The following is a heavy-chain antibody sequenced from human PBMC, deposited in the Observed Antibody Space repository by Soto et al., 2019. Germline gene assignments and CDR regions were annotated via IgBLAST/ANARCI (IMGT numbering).Heavy chain of an antibody. CDR3: AKERSDHRIAAAAIDY. CDR1: GFTFSSYV. CDR2: ISGSGGST. V-gene: IGHV3-23*01. D-gene: IGHD6-25*01. Sequence: GGSLRLSCAASGFTFSSYVMSWVRQAPGKGLEWVSGISGSGGSTYYADSVKGRFTVSRDNSKNTLYLQINSLRAEDTAVYYCAKERSDHRIAAAAIDYWGQGAQVTVSS. J-gene: IGHJ4*02.